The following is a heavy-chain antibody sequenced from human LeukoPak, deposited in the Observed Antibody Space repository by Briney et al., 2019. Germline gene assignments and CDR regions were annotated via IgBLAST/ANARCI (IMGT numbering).Heavy chain of an antibody. CDR1: GGSFSGYY. D-gene: IGHD2-2*01. Sequence: SETLSLTCAVYGGSFSGYYWSWIRQPPGKGLEWIGKINYSGSTNYNPSLKSRVTISVDTSKNQFSLKLSSVTAADTAVYYCARAAAADYWGQGTLVTVSS. CDR2: INYSGST. CDR3: ARAAAADY. V-gene: IGHV4-34*01. J-gene: IGHJ4*02.